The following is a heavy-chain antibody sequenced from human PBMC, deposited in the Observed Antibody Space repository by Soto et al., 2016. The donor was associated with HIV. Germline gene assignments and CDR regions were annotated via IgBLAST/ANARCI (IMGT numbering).Heavy chain of an antibody. Sequence: VESGGGVIPPGGSLKLSCKASGLKFSSYWMSWVRQDAQKGLAWVSRISGDGTNIHYADSVKGRFIISRDNAEKTVYLQMNSLTVDDTATYYCVRGVRDESNSAGLFNYWGQGTLVIVSS. V-gene: IGHV3-74*01. CDR3: VRGVRDESNSAGLFNY. CDR1: GLKFSSYW. D-gene: IGHD3-10*01. CDR2: ISGDGTNI. J-gene: IGHJ1*01.